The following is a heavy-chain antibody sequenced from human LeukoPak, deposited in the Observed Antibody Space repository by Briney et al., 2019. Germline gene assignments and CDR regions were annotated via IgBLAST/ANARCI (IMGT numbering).Heavy chain of an antibody. CDR3: ARSPYNWNEREYYYYYMDV. CDR1: GYTFISYG. V-gene: IGHV1-18*01. D-gene: IGHD1-20*01. Sequence: ASVKVSCKASGYTFISYGISWVRQAPGQGLEWMGWISAYNGNTNYAQKLQGRVTMTTDTSTSTAYMELRSLRSDDTAVYYCARSPYNWNEREYYYYYMDVWGKGTTVTVSS. CDR2: ISAYNGNT. J-gene: IGHJ6*03.